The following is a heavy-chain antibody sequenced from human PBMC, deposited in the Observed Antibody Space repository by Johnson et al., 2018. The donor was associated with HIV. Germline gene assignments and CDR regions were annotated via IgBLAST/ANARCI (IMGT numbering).Heavy chain of an antibody. V-gene: IGHV3-33*08. D-gene: IGHD1-14*01. J-gene: IGHJ3*02. Sequence: QVQLVESGGGVVQPGRSLILSCAPSGFTFSRYAMHWVRQAPGKGLEWVAVIWYDGSNKYYADSVKGRFTISRDNSKNTLYLQMNSLRAEDKAVYYCTTERGYAFDIWGQGTMVTVSS. CDR3: TTERGYAFDI. CDR2: IWYDGSNK. CDR1: GFTFSRYA.